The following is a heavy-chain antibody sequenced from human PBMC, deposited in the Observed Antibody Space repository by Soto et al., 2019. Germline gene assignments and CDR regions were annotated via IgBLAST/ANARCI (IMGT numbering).Heavy chain of an antibody. V-gene: IGHV3-53*02. Sequence: QLVETGGGLIQPGTSLTLSCAASGVSVSRNYMTWVRQAPGKGLEWVSFVYSGGATFYADSVKGRFILSRDDYQNTMYLQMRNLSAEDLAVYYCARVPRRPRGRGTLFTVAS. CDR3: ARVPRRP. J-gene: IGHJ4*02. CDR1: GVSVSRNY. CDR2: VYSGGAT.